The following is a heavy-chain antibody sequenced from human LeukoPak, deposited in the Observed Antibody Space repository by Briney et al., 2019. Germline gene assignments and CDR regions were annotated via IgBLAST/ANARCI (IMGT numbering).Heavy chain of an antibody. CDR2: IYHSESV. Sequence: SETLSLTCTVSGGSIISKSYYWGWVRQPPGKGREWIGSIYHSESVYYNPSLKSRIAISMDTSNNQFSLNLNSLTAADTAVYYCARDRLSQGAFDIWGQGTVVTVSS. J-gene: IGHJ3*02. V-gene: IGHV4-39*07. CDR3: ARDRLSQGAFDI. CDR1: GGSIISKSYY.